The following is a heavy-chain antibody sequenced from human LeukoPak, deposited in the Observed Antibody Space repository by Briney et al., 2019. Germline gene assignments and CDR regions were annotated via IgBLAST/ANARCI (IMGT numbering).Heavy chain of an antibody. CDR1: GGSFSGYY. Sequence: SETLSFTCAVYGGSFSGYYWSWIRQPPGKGLEWIGEINHSGSTNYNPSLKSRVTISVDTSKNQFSLKLSSVTAADTAVYYCARGPLDDYWGQGTLVTVSS. CDR2: INHSGST. D-gene: IGHD3-3*01. V-gene: IGHV4-34*01. J-gene: IGHJ4*02. CDR3: ARGPLDDY.